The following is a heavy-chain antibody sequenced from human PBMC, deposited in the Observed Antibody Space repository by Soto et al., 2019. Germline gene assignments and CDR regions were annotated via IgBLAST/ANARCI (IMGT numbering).Heavy chain of an antibody. J-gene: IGHJ6*03. CDR2: ISAYNGDT. CDR3: ARDRGVAPPVAGNTHYYYYMDV. D-gene: IGHD6-19*01. Sequence: QDQLVQSGGEVKKPGASVKVSCKASGYSFTNYGITWVRQAPGQGFEWMGWISAYNGDTNYAQKLQGRDPMTTAASTSTASLELGSLRSDDPAVYYCARDRGVAPPVAGNTHYYYYMDVWGKGTTVTVSS. V-gene: IGHV1-18*01. CDR1: GYSFTNYG.